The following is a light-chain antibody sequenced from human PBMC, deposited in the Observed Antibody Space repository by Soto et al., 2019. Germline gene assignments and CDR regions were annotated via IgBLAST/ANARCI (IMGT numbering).Light chain of an antibody. CDR2: AAS. Sequence: DIQMTQSASYLSASVGDRVTITWRASQSSSSYLNWYQQKPGKAPKLLIYAASSLQSGVPSRFSGRGSGTDFTLTISSLQPEDFATYYCQQSYSTPPWTFGQGTKLEIK. V-gene: IGKV1-39*01. CDR1: QSSSSY. CDR3: QQSYSTPPWT. J-gene: IGKJ1*01.